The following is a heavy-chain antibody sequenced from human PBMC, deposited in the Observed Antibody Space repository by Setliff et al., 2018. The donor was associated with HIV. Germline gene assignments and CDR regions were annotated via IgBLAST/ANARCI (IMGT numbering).Heavy chain of an antibody. Sequence: SVKVSCKASGGTFSSYAISWVRQAPGQGLEWMGGIIPISGTVNYAQKFWGRVTITTHESTSTAYMELSSLRSEDTAVYYCARDFGGYCSSMSCPGLFDPWGQGTLVAVSS. D-gene: IGHD2-2*01. CDR2: IIPISGTV. CDR1: GGTFSSYA. J-gene: IGHJ5*02. V-gene: IGHV1-69*05. CDR3: ARDFGGYCSSMSCPGLFDP.